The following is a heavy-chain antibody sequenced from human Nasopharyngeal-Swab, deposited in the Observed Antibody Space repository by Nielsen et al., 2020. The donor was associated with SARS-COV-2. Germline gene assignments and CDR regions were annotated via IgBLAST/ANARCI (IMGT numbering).Heavy chain of an antibody. CDR2: IKQDGSEK. CDR1: GFTFSSYW. CDR3: ARDGIAVAGTYYYYGMDV. J-gene: IGHJ6*02. D-gene: IGHD6-19*01. Sequence: GESLKISCAASGFTFSSYWMSWVRQAPGKGLEWVAYIKQDGSEKYYVDSVKGRFTISRDNAKNSLYLQMNSLRAEDTAVYYCARDGIAVAGTYYYYGMDVWGQGTTVTVSS. V-gene: IGHV3-7*01.